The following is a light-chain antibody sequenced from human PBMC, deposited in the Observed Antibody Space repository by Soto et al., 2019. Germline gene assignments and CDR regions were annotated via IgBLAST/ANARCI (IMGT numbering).Light chain of an antibody. Sequence: EIVLTQSPATLSLSPGERATLSCRASQSVSSYLAWYQQKPGQAPRLLIYGASTRATGVPARFSGSGSGTEFTLTISSLQPDDFATYYCQQYNSYLITFGQGTRLEIK. V-gene: IGKV3-15*01. CDR2: GAS. CDR3: QQYNSYLIT. CDR1: QSVSSY. J-gene: IGKJ5*01.